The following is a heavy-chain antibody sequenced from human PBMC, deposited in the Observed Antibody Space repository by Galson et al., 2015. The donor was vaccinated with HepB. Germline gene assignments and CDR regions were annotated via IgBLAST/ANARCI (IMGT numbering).Heavy chain of an antibody. Sequence: LRLSCAASGFTFSKYWMNWVRQAPGKGLEWVANMNEDGRQKYYVDSVKGRFTISRDNAKNSMYLEMNNLRAEDMAVYYCASALYCSGARCYLWFDPWGRGTLVTVSS. CDR3: ASALYCSGARCYLWFDP. V-gene: IGHV3-7*03. CDR2: MNEDGRQK. D-gene: IGHD2-2*01. CDR1: GFTFSKYW. J-gene: IGHJ5*02.